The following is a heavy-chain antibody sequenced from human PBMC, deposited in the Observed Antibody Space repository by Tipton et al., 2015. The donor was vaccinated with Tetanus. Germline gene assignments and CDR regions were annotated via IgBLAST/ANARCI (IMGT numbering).Heavy chain of an antibody. D-gene: IGHD1-26*01. CDR3: AREAGALVGDAFDI. CDR2: ISYDGSNK. J-gene: IGHJ3*02. V-gene: IGHV3-30-3*01. CDR1: GFTFSSYA. Sequence: SLRLSCAASGFTFSSYAMHWVRQAPGKGLEWVAVISYDGSNKYYADSVKGRFTISRDNSKNTLYLQMNSLRAEDTAVYYCAREAGALVGDAFDIWGQGTMVTVSS.